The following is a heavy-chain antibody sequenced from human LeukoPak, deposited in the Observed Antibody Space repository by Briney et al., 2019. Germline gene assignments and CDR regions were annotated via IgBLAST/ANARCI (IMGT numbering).Heavy chain of an antibody. D-gene: IGHD3-16*01. CDR1: GFSFNTFA. CDR2: ISDYP. Sequence: GGSLRLSCVASGFSFNTFALTWARQAPGKGLEWVSTISDYPHYADSVRGRFTISRDNSRKTVFLQMNSLTPVDAATYYCTKDSQGSYDGFWYGTYGMDVWGQGTTVTVSS. V-gene: IGHV3-23*05. J-gene: IGHJ6*02. CDR3: TKDSQGSYDGFWYGTYGMDV.